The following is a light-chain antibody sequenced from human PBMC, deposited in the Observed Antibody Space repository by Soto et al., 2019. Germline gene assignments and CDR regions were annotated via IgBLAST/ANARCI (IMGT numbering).Light chain of an antibody. V-gene: IGKV3-20*01. CDR3: QQYGRSPFT. CDR2: GAS. CDR1: QSVSSNS. Sequence: EIVLTQSPGTLSLSPGERATLSCRASQSVSSNSLAWYQQTPGQAPRLLIYGASSRATGIPDRFSGSGSGTDFTLTISRLEPEDFAVYYCQQYGRSPFTFGQRTRLEIK. J-gene: IGKJ5*01.